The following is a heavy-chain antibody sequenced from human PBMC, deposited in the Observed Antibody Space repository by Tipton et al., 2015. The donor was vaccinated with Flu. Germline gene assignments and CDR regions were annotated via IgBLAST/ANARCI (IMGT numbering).Heavy chain of an antibody. J-gene: IGHJ4*02. CDR1: GGSISSYY. D-gene: IGHD6-19*01. Sequence: TLSLTCTVSGGSISSYYWSWIRQPPGKGLEWIGHIYYSGSTNYIPSLKSRVTISVDTSKNQFSLKLSSVTAADTAVYYCARKAVSGWYDYFDYWGQVTLVSVSS. V-gene: IGHV4-59*01. CDR2: IYYSGST. CDR3: ARKAVSGWYDYFDY.